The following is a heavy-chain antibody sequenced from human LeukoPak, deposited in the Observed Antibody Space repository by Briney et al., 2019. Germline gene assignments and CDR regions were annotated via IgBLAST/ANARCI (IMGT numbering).Heavy chain of an antibody. CDR3: ARDLPWGYFDY. D-gene: IGHD7-27*01. CDR1: GFSFSSYW. J-gene: IGHJ4*02. Sequence: QPGGSLRLSCAASGFSFSSYWMTWVRQAPGKGLEWVANVREDGGLVNYLDSVRGRFTISRDNSKNSVYLQMNSLRAEDTAVYYCARDLPWGYFDYWGRGTLVTVSS. CDR2: VREDGGLV. V-gene: IGHV3-7*01.